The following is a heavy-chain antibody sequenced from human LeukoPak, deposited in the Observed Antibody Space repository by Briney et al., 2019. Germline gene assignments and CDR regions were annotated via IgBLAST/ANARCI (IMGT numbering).Heavy chain of an antibody. V-gene: IGHV3-23*03. D-gene: IGHD5-12*01. J-gene: IGHJ4*02. Sequence: RPGRSLRLSSAASQFTFSNYDMSCVRQPPRRGLEWVSVVNSGSSSASYADSVKGRFTISRDNSDNTVYLQMNSLRAEATAVYYCAKRGSGRYFDYWGQGTLVTVSS. CDR3: AKRGSGRYFDY. CDR1: QFTFSNYD. CDR2: VNSGSSSA.